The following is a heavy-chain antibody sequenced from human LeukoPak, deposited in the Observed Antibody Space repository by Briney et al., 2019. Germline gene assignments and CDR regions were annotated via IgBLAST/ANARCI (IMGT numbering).Heavy chain of an antibody. CDR2: ISSNGDNT. Sequence: GGSLRLSCSVSGFTFSTYVMHWVRQAPGKGLEYVSAISSNGDNTYYADSVRGRFTISRDNSKNTLYLQMGSLRADDTAVYYCVRGTGYWGQGTLVTVSS. CDR1: GFTFSTYV. J-gene: IGHJ4*02. V-gene: IGHV3-64D*06. CDR3: VRGTGY.